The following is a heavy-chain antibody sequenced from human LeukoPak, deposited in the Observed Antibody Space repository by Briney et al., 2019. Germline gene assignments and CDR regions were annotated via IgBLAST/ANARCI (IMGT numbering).Heavy chain of an antibody. CDR1: GFTLSSFW. V-gene: IGHV3-74*01. J-gene: IGHJ4*02. Sequence: PGRSLRLSCAASGFTLSSFWMRWVRQAPGKGLVWVSRINSNRSSPSYADCVKGRFTIPRDNAKNTLYRKMKSLKAEDTAVYYCAIEGGDYDILTGYYSSWGQGTLVTVSS. D-gene: IGHD3-9*01. CDR2: INSNRSSP. CDR3: AIEGGDYDILTGYYSS.